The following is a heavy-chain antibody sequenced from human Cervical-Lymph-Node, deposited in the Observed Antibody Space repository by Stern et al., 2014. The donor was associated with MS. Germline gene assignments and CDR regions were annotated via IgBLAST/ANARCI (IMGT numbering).Heavy chain of an antibody. V-gene: IGHV4-31*03. J-gene: IGHJ1*01. D-gene: IGHD2/OR15-2a*01. CDR2: TYYTESI. CDR1: GAPINSGGYY. CDR3: ASTSQEYFHH. Sequence: VQLVESGPGLVKPSQTLSLTCTVSGAPINSGGYYWSWIRQHPGKGLEWLGYTYYTESIYYNPSLKSRVTISKDTSKNQFSLKLNSVTAADTAVYYCASTSQEYFHHWGQGTLVTVSS.